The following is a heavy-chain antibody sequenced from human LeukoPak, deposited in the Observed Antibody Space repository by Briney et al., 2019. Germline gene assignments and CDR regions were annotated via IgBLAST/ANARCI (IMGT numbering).Heavy chain of an antibody. CDR2: INHSGST. J-gene: IGHJ4*02. CDR1: GGSFSGYY. CDR3: ARAYGSGFDY. Sequence: PSETLSLTCAVYGGSFSGYYWSWIRQPPGKGLEWIGEINHSGSTNYNPSLKSRVTVSVDTSKNQFSLKLSSVTAADTAVYYCARAYGSGFDYWGQGTLVTVSS. D-gene: IGHD3-10*01. V-gene: IGHV4-34*01.